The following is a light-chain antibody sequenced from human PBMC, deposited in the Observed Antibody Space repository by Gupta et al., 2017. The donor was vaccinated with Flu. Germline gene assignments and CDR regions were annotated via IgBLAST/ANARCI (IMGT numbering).Light chain of an antibody. V-gene: IGLV4-69*01. CDR3: QTWDIGMQM. CDR2: LNGDGSR. J-gene: IGLJ3*02. Sequence: QLVLTQSPSASASLGASVRLTCTLSSGHSNYAIAWHQQQPGKGPRYLMKLNGDGSRSMGDGVSDRFSGSSSGAERYLTISSLQSEDEAAYYCQTWDIGMQMFGGGTKLTVL. CDR1: SGHSNYA.